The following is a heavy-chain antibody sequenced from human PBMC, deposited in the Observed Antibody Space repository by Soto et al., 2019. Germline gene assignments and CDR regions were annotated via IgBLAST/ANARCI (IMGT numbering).Heavy chain of an antibody. V-gene: IGHV3-30-3*01. CDR3: ARDPPQAYYFDY. Sequence: QVQLVESGGGVVQPGRSLRLSCAASGFTFSSYALHWVRQAPGKGLEWVAVISYDGSNKYYADSVKGRFTISRDNSKNTLYLQINSLRAEDTAVYYCARDPPQAYYFDYWGQGTLVTVSS. J-gene: IGHJ4*02. CDR1: GFTFSSYA. CDR2: ISYDGSNK.